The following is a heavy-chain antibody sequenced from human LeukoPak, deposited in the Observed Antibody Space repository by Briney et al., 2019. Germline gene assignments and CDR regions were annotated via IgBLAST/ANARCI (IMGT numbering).Heavy chain of an antibody. Sequence: ASVKVSCKASGGTFISYAISWVRQAPGQGLEWMGGIIPIFGTANYAQKFQGRVTITTDESTSTAYMELSSLRSEDTAVYYCARVPTTYYYDSSGYYNNYWGQGTLVTVSS. V-gene: IGHV1-69*05. D-gene: IGHD3-22*01. J-gene: IGHJ4*02. CDR3: ARVPTTYYYDSSGYYNNY. CDR2: IIPIFGTA. CDR1: GGTFISYA.